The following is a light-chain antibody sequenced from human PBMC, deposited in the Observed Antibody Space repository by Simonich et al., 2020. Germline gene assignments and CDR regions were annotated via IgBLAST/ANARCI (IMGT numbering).Light chain of an antibody. CDR2: AAS. J-gene: IGKJ4*01. Sequence: DIQMTQSPSSLSASVGDRVTITCRASQGISNYLAWYQQKPGKVPTLLIYAASTLQSGVPSRFRGSGSGTDFTLTISSLQPEDVATYYCQKYNSALALTFGGGTKVEIK. V-gene: IGKV1-27*01. CDR3: QKYNSALALT. CDR1: QGISNY.